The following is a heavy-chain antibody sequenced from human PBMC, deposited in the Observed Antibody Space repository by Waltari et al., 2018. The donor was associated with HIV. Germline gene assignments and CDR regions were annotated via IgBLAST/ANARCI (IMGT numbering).Heavy chain of an antibody. V-gene: IGHV1-2*02. J-gene: IGHJ4*02. D-gene: IGHD3-22*01. CDR2: INPNSGGT. CDR3: ARVPYYYDTSAYPDY. CDR1: GYTFTGSD. Sequence: QVQLVQSGAEVKKPGASVKVSCKASGYTFTGSDLHWVRQAPGQGLAWMGWINPNSGGTNYAQKFQGRVTMTRDTSITTAYMEVSRLRSDDTAVYYCARVPYYYDTSAYPDYWGQGTLVTVSS.